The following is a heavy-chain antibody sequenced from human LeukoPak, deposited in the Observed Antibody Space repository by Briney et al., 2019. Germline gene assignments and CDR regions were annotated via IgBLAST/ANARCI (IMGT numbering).Heavy chain of an antibody. V-gene: IGHV4-59*01. CDR3: ARYYDSSGPDAFDF. D-gene: IGHD3-22*01. Sequence: SETLSLTCTVSGGSISSYYWSWIRQPPGKGLEWIGYIYYSGSTNYNPSLKSRVTISVDTSKNQFSLKLSSVTAADTAVYYCARYYDSSGPDAFDFWGQGTMVTVSS. J-gene: IGHJ3*01. CDR2: IYYSGST. CDR1: GGSISSYY.